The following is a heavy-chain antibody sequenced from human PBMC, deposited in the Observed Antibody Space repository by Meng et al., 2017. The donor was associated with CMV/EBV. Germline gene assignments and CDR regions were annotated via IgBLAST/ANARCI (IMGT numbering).Heavy chain of an antibody. CDR2: IYYSGST. Sequence: SQTLSLTCPVSGGSISSYYWSWIRQPPGKGLEWIGYIYYSGSTNYNPSLKSRVTISVDTSKNQFSLKLSSVTAADTAVYYCARDGSSSGYWFDPWGQGTLVTVSS. D-gene: IGHD3-22*01. J-gene: IGHJ5*02. CDR3: ARDGSSSGYWFDP. CDR1: GGSISSYY. V-gene: IGHV4-59*01.